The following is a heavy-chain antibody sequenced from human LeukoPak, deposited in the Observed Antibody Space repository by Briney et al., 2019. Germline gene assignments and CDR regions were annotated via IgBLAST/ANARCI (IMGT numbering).Heavy chain of an antibody. V-gene: IGHV1-2*06. CDR3: ARELSGSYVA. Sequence: ASVKVSCKASGYTFTGYYIHWVRQAPGQGLEWMGRINPNSGGTNYAQKFQVRVTMTRDTSISTAYMELSRLKSDDTAVYYCARELSGSYVAWGQGTLVTVSS. J-gene: IGHJ4*02. CDR2: INPNSGGT. CDR1: GYTFTGYY. D-gene: IGHD1-26*01.